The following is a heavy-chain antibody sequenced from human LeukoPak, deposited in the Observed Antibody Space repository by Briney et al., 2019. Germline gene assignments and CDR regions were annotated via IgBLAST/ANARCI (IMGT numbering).Heavy chain of an antibody. V-gene: IGHV1-18*01. Sequence: ASVKVSCKASGYVFITYGINWVRQAPGQGLEWMGWISAYNGNTNYAQKLQGRVTMTTDTSTSTAYMELRSLRSDDTAVYYCARDSAYLGIAVAGTEYYYGMDVWGQGTTVTVSS. CDR2: ISAYNGNT. D-gene: IGHD6-19*01. CDR3: ARDSAYLGIAVAGTEYYYGMDV. J-gene: IGHJ6*02. CDR1: GYVFITYG.